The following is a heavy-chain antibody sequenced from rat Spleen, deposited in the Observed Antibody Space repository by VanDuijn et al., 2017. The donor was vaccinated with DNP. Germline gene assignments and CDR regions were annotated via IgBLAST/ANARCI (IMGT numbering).Heavy chain of an antibody. V-gene: IGHV5-20*01. D-gene: IGHD1-2*01. J-gene: IGHJ4*01. CDR1: GFTFSDYD. CDR2: ISSPGVVF. Sequence: EVHLVESGGGLVQPGRSLKLSCAASGFTFSDYDMSWVRQTPTKGLEWVSSISSPGVVFYYRYSVKGRFAVSRANRESILYLQMDSLKSEDTATYYCTTEGYYSSYISYAMDAWGQGTSVTVSS. CDR3: TTEGYYSSYISYAMDA.